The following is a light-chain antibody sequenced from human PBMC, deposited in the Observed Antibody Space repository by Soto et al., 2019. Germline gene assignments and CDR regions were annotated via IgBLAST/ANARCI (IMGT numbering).Light chain of an antibody. Sequence: DIQMTQSPSSLSASVGDRVTITCRASQTISSSLNWYQQKPGRAPDLLISAASNLQSGVPSRFSGSGSGSDFTLTISTLQPEDFATYYWQHSYSSPQMYTFGQRTRLEIK. CDR1: QTISSS. V-gene: IGKV1-39*01. J-gene: IGKJ2*01. CDR3: QHSYSSPQMYT. CDR2: AAS.